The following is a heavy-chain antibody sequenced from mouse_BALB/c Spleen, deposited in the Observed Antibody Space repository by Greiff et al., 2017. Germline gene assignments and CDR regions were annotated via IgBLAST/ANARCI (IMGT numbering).Heavy chain of an antibody. CDR3: ARSLTGRYFDY. V-gene: IGHV1-54*01. CDR1: GYAFTNYL. J-gene: IGHJ2*01. CDR2: INPGSGGT. Sequence: VQLQESGAELVRPGTSVKVSCKASGYAFTNYLIEWVKQRPGQGLEWIGVINPGSGGTNYNEKFKGKATLTADKSSSTAYMQLSSLTSDDSAVYFCARSLTGRYFDYWGQGTTLTVSS. D-gene: IGHD4-1*01.